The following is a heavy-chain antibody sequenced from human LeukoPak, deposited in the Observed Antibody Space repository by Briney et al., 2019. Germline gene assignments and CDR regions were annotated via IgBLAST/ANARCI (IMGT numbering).Heavy chain of an antibody. V-gene: IGHV1-24*01. J-gene: IGHJ3*02. Sequence: ASVKVSCKVSGYTLTELSMHWVRQAPGKGLEWMGGFDPEDGETIYAQKFQGRVTMTEDTSTDTAYMELSSLGSEDTAVYYCATLVNVLYSSSWYRAFDIWGQGTMVTVSS. CDR1: GYTLTELS. CDR3: ATLVNVLYSSSWYRAFDI. D-gene: IGHD6-13*01. CDR2: FDPEDGET.